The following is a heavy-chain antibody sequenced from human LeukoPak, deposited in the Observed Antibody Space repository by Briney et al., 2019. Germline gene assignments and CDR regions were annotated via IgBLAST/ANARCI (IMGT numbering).Heavy chain of an antibody. Sequence: PGGTLRLSCVASGFTFSSYWMSWVRQAPGKGLEWVANIKQDGSEKYYVDSVKGRFTISRDNAKNSLYMQMSSLRGEDTAVYYCARLGGRRAAAGYWGQGTLVTVSS. J-gene: IGHJ4*02. CDR2: IKQDGSEK. CDR1: GFTFSSYW. D-gene: IGHD6-13*01. CDR3: ARLGGRRAAAGY. V-gene: IGHV3-7*01.